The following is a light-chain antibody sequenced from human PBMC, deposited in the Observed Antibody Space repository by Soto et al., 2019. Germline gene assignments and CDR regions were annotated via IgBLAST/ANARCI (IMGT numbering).Light chain of an antibody. Sequence: DIVMTQSPDSLAVSLGERATINCKSSQSVLYSSNNKNYLAWYQQKPGQPPKLLIYWASIRESGVPDRFSCSGSGTDFTLTISSLRAEDVAVYYCQQCYSTLTWTFAQGTKVEIK. CDR2: WAS. CDR1: QSVLYSSNNKNY. CDR3: QQCYSTLTWT. J-gene: IGKJ1*01. V-gene: IGKV4-1*01.